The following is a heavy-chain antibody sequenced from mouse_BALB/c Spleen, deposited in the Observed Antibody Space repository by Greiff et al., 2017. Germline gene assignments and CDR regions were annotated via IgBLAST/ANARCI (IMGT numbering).Heavy chain of an antibody. J-gene: IGHJ2*01. D-gene: IGHD2-1*01. CDR1: GYTFTNYW. Sequence: VKLMESGAELVRPGTSVKISCKASGYTFTNYWLGWVKQRPGHGLEWIGDIYPGGGYTNYNEKFKGKATLTADTSSSTAYMQLSSLTSEDSAVYFCARENYGNYAGDYWGQGTTLTVSS. CDR2: IYPGGGYT. CDR3: ARENYGNYAGDY. V-gene: IGHV1-63*02.